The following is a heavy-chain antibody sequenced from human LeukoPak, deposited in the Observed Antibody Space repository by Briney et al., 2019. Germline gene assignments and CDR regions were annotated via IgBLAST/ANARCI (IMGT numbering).Heavy chain of an antibody. CDR2: MNPNSGNT. Sequence: ASVKVSCKASGYTFTSYDINWVRQATGQGLEWMGWMNPNSGNTGYAQKFQGRVTMTRNTSISTAYMELSSLRSEDTAVYYCARSITIYFGMDVWGQGTTVTVSS. J-gene: IGHJ6*02. CDR3: ARSITIYFGMDV. V-gene: IGHV1-8*01. D-gene: IGHD3-3*01. CDR1: GYTFTSYD.